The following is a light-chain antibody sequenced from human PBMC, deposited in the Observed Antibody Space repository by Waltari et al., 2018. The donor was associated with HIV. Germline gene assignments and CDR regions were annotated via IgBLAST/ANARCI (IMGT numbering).Light chain of an antibody. CDR2: GVN. CDR3: SSYTNSDILL. CDR1: NTDIGLYNL. V-gene: IGLV2-14*03. Sequence: QSALTQPASVSGSPGQSITISCTEANTDIGLYNLVSWYRQHPDKTPQLVIYGVNTRPSGVSVRFSGSKSGNTASLTISSLQAEDEADYYCSSYTNSDILLFGGGTKLTVL. J-gene: IGLJ2*01.